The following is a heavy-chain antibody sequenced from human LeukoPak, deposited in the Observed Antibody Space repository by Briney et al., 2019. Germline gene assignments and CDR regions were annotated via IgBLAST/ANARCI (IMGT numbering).Heavy chain of an antibody. Sequence: GGSLRLSCAASGFTVSSTYMSWVRQAPGQGLEWVSLLYSSGVTFYAESVQGRFTISRDNSKNTLYLQMNSLRAEDTAIYYCARDSSSFPNYFDFWGQGTLVTVSS. V-gene: IGHV3-53*01. D-gene: IGHD3-3*02. CDR3: ARDSSSFPNYFDF. CDR2: LYSSGVT. CDR1: GFTVSSTY. J-gene: IGHJ4*02.